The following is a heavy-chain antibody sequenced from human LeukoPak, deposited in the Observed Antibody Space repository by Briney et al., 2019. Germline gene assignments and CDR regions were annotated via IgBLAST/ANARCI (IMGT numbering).Heavy chain of an antibody. D-gene: IGHD4-17*01. CDR2: ISSSSYI. J-gene: IGHJ5*02. Sequence: GGSLRLSCAASGFTFSSYSMNWVRQAPGKGLEWVSSISSSSYIYYADSVKGRFTISRDNAKNSLYLQMNSLRAEDTAVYYCARDFNDYGDYDLPWGQGTLVTVSS. CDR3: ARDFNDYGDYDLP. V-gene: IGHV3-21*01. CDR1: GFTFSSYS.